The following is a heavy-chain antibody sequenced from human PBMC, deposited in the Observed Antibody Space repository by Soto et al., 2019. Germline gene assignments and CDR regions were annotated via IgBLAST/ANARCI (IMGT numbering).Heavy chain of an antibody. D-gene: IGHD5-18*01. V-gene: IGHV3-21*01. CDR1: GFTFSDHS. CDR2: ISTTGRYI. CDR3: AAGTDTAMEQGADY. Sequence: GGSLRLSCAGSGFTFSDHSMNWVRQAPGKGLEWVSSISTTGRYIYYAGSMAGRFTISRDNAKNSVYLQINSLRGEDTAIYYCAAGTDTAMEQGADYWGQGTLVTVSS. J-gene: IGHJ4*02.